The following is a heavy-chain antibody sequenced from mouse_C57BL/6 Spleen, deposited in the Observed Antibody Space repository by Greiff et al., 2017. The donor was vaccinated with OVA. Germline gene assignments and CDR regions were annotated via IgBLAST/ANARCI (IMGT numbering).Heavy chain of an antibody. Sequence: LVESGAELVRPGTSVKVSCKASGYAFTNYLIEWVKQRPGQGLEWIGVINPGSGGTNYNEKFKGKATLTADKSSSTAYMQLSSLTSEDSAVYFCARKRIGTPFAYWGQGTLVTVSA. D-gene: IGHD4-1*01. V-gene: IGHV1-54*01. J-gene: IGHJ3*01. CDR3: ARKRIGTPFAY. CDR1: GYAFTNYL. CDR2: INPGSGGT.